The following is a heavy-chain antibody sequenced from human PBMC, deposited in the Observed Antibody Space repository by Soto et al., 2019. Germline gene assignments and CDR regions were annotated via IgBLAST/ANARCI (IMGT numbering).Heavy chain of an antibody. V-gene: IGHV3-73*01. CDR1: GFTFSGSA. D-gene: IGHD4-4*01. CDR2: IRSKANSYAT. Sequence: GGSLRLSCAASGFTFSGSAMHWVRQASGKGLEWVGRIRSKANSYATAYAASVKGRFTISRDDSKNTAYLQMNSLKTEDTAGYYCTRHRDSNEYYYYYYGMDVWGQGTTVTVSS. J-gene: IGHJ6*02. CDR3: TRHRDSNEYYYYYYGMDV.